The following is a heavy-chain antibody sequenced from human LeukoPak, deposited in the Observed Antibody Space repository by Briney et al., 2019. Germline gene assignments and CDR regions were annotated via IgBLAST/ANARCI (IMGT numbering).Heavy chain of an antibody. CDR1: GFTFDDYA. Sequence: PGRSLRLSCAASGFTFDDYAMHWVRQAPGKGLEWVSGISWNSGSIGYADSVKGRFTISRDNAKNSLYLQMNSLRDEDTAVYHCALDLTGNEDYWGQGTQVTVSS. D-gene: IGHD7-27*01. J-gene: IGHJ4*02. V-gene: IGHV3-9*01. CDR2: ISWNSGSI. CDR3: ALDLTGNEDY.